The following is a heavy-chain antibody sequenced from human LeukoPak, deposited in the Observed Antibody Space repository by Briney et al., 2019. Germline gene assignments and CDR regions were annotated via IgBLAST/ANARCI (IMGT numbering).Heavy chain of an antibody. CDR2: IVVGSGNT. J-gene: IGHJ6*03. Sequence: GASVKVSCKASGFTFTSSAVQWVRQARGQRLEWIGWIVVGSGNTNYAQKFQERVTITRDMSTSTAYMELSSLRSEDTAVYYCAAGFPPPLDYYYYMDVWGKGTTVTVSS. CDR3: AAGFPPPLDYYYYMDV. V-gene: IGHV1-58*01. CDR1: GFTFTSSA. D-gene: IGHD1-1*01.